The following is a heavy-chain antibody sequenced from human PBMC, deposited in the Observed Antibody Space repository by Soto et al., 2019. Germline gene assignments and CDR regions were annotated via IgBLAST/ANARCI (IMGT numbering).Heavy chain of an antibody. CDR3: AKNWNWGSLVH. CDR1: GDSISTDY. V-gene: IGHV4-59*08. J-gene: IGHJ1*01. Sequence: SETLSLTCTVSGDSISTDYWSWIRQSPGKGLEWIGFIYYGGSTNYNPSLKSRVTISVDTPKDQFSLKLSSVTAADTAVYYCAKNWNWGSLVHWG. CDR2: IYYGGST. D-gene: IGHD7-27*01.